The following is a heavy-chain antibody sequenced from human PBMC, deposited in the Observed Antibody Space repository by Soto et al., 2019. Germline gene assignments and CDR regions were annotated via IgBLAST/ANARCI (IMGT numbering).Heavy chain of an antibody. CDR1: GFSFNSFN. CDR3: ARDLGLLKSMFDY. Sequence: GGSLRLSCLASGFSFNSFNMNWIRRAPGRGLEWVASISVSGDNIYYGDSMQGRFTISRDNSKRSVFLDLNSLRVGDTAVYYCARDLGLLKSMFDYWGQGTLVTVS. D-gene: IGHD2-8*01. J-gene: IGHJ4*02. CDR2: ISVSGDNI. V-gene: IGHV3-21*01.